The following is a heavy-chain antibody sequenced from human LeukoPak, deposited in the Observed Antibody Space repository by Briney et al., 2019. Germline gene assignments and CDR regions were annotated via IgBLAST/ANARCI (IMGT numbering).Heavy chain of an antibody. J-gene: IGHJ4*02. CDR2: VSLSGLT. CDR3: SRENGAFSPFGY. CDR1: GGSISISNW. V-gene: IGHV4-4*02. D-gene: IGHD2-8*01. Sequence: SGTLSLTCAVSGGSISISNWWSWVRQPPGQGLEWIGEVSLSGLTNYNPSLSSRVIMALDTSKNHLSLHLTSVTAADTAVYYCSRENGAFSPFGYWGQGSLVTVLS.